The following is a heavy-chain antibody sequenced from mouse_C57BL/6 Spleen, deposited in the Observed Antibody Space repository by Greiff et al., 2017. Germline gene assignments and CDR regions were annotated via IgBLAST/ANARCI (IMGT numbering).Heavy chain of an antibody. D-gene: IGHD1-1*01. CDR3: ARQGGRVPFRYAMDY. Sequence: VQLQQPGPGLVAPSQSLSITCTVSGFSLTSYGVHWVRQPPGKGLEWLVVIWSDGSTTYHSALKARLSISKDNSKSQVFLKMHSLQTDDTAMYYCARQGGRVPFRYAMDYWGQGTSVTGSS. CDR2: IWSDGST. CDR1: GFSLTSYG. V-gene: IGHV2-6-1*01. J-gene: IGHJ4*01.